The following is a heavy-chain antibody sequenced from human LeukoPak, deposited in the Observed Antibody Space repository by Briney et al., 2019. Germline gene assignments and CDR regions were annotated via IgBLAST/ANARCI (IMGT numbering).Heavy chain of an antibody. Sequence: ASVKVSCKASGYTFTGYYMHWVRQAPGQGLEWMGWINPNSGGTNYAQKFQGRVTMTRDTSISTAYMELSRLRSDDTAVYYCARQVRDVPGAFDIWAKGQWSPSLQ. J-gene: IGHJ3*02. D-gene: IGHD5-24*01. CDR3: ARQVRDVPGAFDI. CDR1: GYTFTGYY. CDR2: INPNSGGT. V-gene: IGHV1-2*02.